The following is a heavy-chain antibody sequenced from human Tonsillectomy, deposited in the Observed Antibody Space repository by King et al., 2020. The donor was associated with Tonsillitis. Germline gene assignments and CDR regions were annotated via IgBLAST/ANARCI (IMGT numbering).Heavy chain of an antibody. CDR1: GFTFSSYA. D-gene: IGHD3-10*01. CDR3: ARGIGDYFDY. Sequence: QLVQSGGGVVQPGRSLRLSCAASGFTFSSYAMHWLRQAPGKGLEWVAVISYDGSNKYYADSVKGRLTISRDNSKNTLYLQMNSLRAEDTAVYYCARGIGDYFDYWGQGTLVTVSS. V-gene: IGHV3-30*04. J-gene: IGHJ4*02. CDR2: ISYDGSNK.